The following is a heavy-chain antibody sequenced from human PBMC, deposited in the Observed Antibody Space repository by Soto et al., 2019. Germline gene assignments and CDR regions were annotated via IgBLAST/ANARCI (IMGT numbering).Heavy chain of an antibody. CDR1: GKSFNDYD. D-gene: IGHD2-21*02. Sequence: ASVKVSCKASGKSFNDYDIHWVRQAPGQGLEWMGWINPKRRVTKYAQKFQGRVTMTRXXXXXXAXMELSRLKSDDTAVYYCRVTDLSGVDYWG. V-gene: IGHV1-2*02. CDR2: INPKRRVT. J-gene: IGHJ4*01. CDR3: RVTDLSGVDY.